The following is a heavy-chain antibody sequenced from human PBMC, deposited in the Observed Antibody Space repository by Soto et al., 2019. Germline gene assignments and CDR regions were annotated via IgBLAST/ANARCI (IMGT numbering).Heavy chain of an antibody. J-gene: IGHJ5*02. V-gene: IGHV4-30-2*01. CDR2: IYHSGTC. D-gene: IGHD3-10*01. Sequence: TLSLTCAVSGCSISAAGDSWSWIRQPRGGGLEWIGYIYHSGTCLYNPSLKTRLTMSLDRSNNQFSLTLNSVTAADTAVYYCARAQFYSGSGRYNNLMFDRWGQGTQVTVSS. CDR1: GCSISAAGDS. CDR3: ARAQFYSGSGRYNNLMFDR.